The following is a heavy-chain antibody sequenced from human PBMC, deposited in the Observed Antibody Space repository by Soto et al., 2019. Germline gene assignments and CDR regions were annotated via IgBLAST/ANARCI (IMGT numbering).Heavy chain of an antibody. J-gene: IGHJ4*02. CDR1: GFTFSSYG. CDR2: ISYDGSNK. CDR3: AKDSDPGYYYDSSGYYYFDY. Sequence: GGSLRLSCAASGFTFSSYGMHWVRQAPGKGLEWVAVISYDGSNKYYADSVKGRFTISRDNSKNTLYLQMNSLRAEDTAVYYCAKDSDPGYYYDSSGYYYFDYWGQGTLVTSPQ. V-gene: IGHV3-30*18. D-gene: IGHD3-22*01.